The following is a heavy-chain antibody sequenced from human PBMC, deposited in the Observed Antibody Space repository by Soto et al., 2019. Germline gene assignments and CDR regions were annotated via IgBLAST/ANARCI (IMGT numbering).Heavy chain of an antibody. CDR3: ARKDKSGYFNWFDP. CDR1: GYRFTSSW. D-gene: IGHD3-22*01. CDR2: IFPSDSDT. J-gene: IGHJ5*02. V-gene: IGHV5-51*01. Sequence: PXESLKISFRTPGYRFTSSWLAWVRQIPGKGLEWMGIIFPSDSDTRYSPSFQGQVTISADRSTSTVFLQWASLKASDTAVYFCARKDKSGYFNWFDPWGQGTLVTVSS.